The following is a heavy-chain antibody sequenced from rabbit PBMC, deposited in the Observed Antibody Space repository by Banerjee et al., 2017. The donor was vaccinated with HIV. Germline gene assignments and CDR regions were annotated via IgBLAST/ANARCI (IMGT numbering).Heavy chain of an antibody. D-gene: IGHD4-1*01. CDR3: ARDLAGVIGWNFNL. CDR1: GFDLSSYYY. Sequence: QEQLEESGGDLVKPEGSLTLTCTASGFDLSSYYYICWVRQAPEKGLELIACIYTGTSGSTWYANWAKGRFTISKTSSTTVTLQMTSLTAADTATYFCARDLAGVIGWNFNLWGPGTLVTVS. J-gene: IGHJ4*01. V-gene: IGHV1S45*01. CDR2: IYTGTSGST.